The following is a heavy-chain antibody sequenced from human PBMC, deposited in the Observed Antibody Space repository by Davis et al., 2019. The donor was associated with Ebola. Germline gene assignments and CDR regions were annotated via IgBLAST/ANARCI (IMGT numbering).Heavy chain of an antibody. CDR1: GYTFTSYD. Sequence: ASVKVSCKASGYTFTSYDINWVRQATGQGLEWMGWISAYNGNTNYAQKLQGRVTMTTDTSTSTAYMELRSLRSDDTAVYYCARGITMIVVAAHFDYWGQGTLVTVSS. V-gene: IGHV1-18*01. CDR2: ISAYNGNT. D-gene: IGHD3-22*01. CDR3: ARGITMIVVAAHFDY. J-gene: IGHJ4*02.